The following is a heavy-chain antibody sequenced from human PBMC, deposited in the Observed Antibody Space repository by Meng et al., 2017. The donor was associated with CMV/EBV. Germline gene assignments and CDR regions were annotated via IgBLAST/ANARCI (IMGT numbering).Heavy chain of an antibody. CDR1: GGTFSSYA. D-gene: IGHD4-11*01. V-gene: IGHV1-69*05. CDR2: IIPIFGTA. CDR3: ARRGGLQYFIKEGGDCYFDY. J-gene: IGHJ4*02. Sequence: SVKVSCKASGGTFSSYAISWVRQAPGQGLEWMGGIIPIFGTANYAQKYQDRVTTTTDKFTSTAYIGVRSLTSDDTAVYYCARRGGLQYFIKEGGDCYFDYWGQGTLVTVSS.